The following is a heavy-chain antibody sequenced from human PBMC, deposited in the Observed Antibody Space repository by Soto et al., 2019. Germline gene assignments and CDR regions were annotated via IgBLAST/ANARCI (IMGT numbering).Heavy chain of an antibody. Sequence: TGGSLRLSCAASGFTFSSYGMHWVRQAPGKGLEWVAVISYDGSNKYYADSVKGRFTISRDNSKNTLYLQMNSLRAEDTAVYYCAKDLRWLDNYGMDVWGQGTTVTVSS. J-gene: IGHJ6*02. CDR1: GFTFSSYG. CDR3: AKDLRWLDNYGMDV. V-gene: IGHV3-30*18. CDR2: ISYDGSNK. D-gene: IGHD5-18*01.